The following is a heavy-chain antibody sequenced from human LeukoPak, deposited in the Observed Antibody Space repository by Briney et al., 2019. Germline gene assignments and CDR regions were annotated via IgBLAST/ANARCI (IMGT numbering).Heavy chain of an antibody. CDR1: GYPFTSYG. Sequence: GASVKVSCKASGYPFTSYGISWVRQAPGQGLEWMGWISAYNGNTSYAQKLQGRVTMTTDTSTSTAYMELRSLRSDDTAVYYCARDAPDITMVQGVIDYWGQGTLVTVSS. CDR3: ARDAPDITMVQGVIDY. D-gene: IGHD3-10*01. J-gene: IGHJ4*02. V-gene: IGHV1-18*01. CDR2: ISAYNGNT.